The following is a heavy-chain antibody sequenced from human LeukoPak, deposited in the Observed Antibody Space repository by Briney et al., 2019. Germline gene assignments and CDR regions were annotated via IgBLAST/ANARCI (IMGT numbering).Heavy chain of an antibody. CDR3: ARDHSSGWYAKAGYYYGMDV. CDR2: IYYSGST. Sequence: PSETLSLTCTVSGGSISSYYWSWIRQPPGKGLEWIGYIYYSGSTNYNPSLKSRVTISVDTSKNQFSLKLSSVTAADTAVCYCARDHSSGWYAKAGYYYGMDVWGQGTTVTVSS. J-gene: IGHJ6*02. D-gene: IGHD6-19*01. CDR1: GGSISSYY. V-gene: IGHV4-59*01.